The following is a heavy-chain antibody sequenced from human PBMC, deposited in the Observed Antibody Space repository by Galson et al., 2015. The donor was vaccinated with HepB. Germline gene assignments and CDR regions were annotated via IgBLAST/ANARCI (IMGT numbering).Heavy chain of an antibody. V-gene: IGHV3-21*01. J-gene: IGHJ3*02. CDR2: ISSSSSYI. D-gene: IGHD4-17*01. CDR1: GFTFSSYS. Sequence: SLRLSCAASGFTFSSYSMNWVRQAPGKGLEWVSSISSSSSYIYYADSVKVRFTIPRDNAKNSLYLQMNSLRAEDTAVYYCARDLSDCGDYHAFYIWGQGTMVTVSS. CDR3: ARDLSDCGDYHAFYI.